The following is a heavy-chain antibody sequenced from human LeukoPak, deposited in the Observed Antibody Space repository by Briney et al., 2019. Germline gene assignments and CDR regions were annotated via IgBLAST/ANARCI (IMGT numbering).Heavy chain of an antibody. CDR2: ISGSGGST. J-gene: IGHJ4*02. CDR1: GFTFSSYG. CDR3: AKGPPRYYDSSGLTYFDY. D-gene: IGHD3-22*01. V-gene: IGHV3-23*01. Sequence: GGSLRLSCAASGFTFSSYGMSWVRQAPGKGLEWVSAISGSGGSTYYADSVKGRFTISRDNSKNTLYLQMNSLRAEDTAVYYCAKGPPRYYDSSGLTYFDYWGQGTLVTVSS.